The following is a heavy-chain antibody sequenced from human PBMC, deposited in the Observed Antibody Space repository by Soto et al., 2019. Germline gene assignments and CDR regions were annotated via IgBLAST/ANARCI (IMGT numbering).Heavy chain of an antibody. CDR1: GFTFSSYA. Sequence: GGSLRLSCAASGFTFSSYAMSWVRQAPGKGLEWVSAISGSGGSTYYADSVKGRFTISRDNSKNTRYLQMNSLRAEDTAVYYCAKFVTKQPHAYFDYWGQGTLVTVSS. J-gene: IGHJ4*02. CDR3: AKFVTKQPHAYFDY. V-gene: IGHV3-23*01. CDR2: ISGSGGST. D-gene: IGHD4-17*01.